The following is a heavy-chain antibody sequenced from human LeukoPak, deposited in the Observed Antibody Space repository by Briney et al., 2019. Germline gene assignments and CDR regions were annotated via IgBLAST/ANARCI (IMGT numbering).Heavy chain of an antibody. D-gene: IGHD3-10*01. CDR3: AGEGYYGSGSPPSLYFDY. V-gene: IGHV3-30-3*01. J-gene: IGHJ4*02. CDR1: GFTFRNYV. Sequence: GGSLRLSCAASGFTFRNYVIHWVRQAPGKGLEWVAVTSSDLNVKLYADSVKGRFTISRDNSRSTLYLQMNSLRPEDTAIYYCAGEGYYGSGSPPSLYFDYWGQGTLVTVSS. CDR2: TSSDLNVK.